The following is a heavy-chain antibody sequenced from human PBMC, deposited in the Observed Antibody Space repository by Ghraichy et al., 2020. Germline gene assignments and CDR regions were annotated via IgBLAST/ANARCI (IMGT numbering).Heavy chain of an antibody. CDR1: GGSISSRTYY. J-gene: IGHJ3*02. D-gene: IGHD3-16*01. CDR3: AREGGNDAFDI. CDR2: IYYSGSA. V-gene: IGHV4-39*02. Sequence: SETLSLTCTVSGGSISSRTYYWGWIRQPPGKGLEWIGTIYYSGSAYYSPSLGSRVSMSVDTSRNQFSLKLSSVTAADTAMYYCAREGGNDAFDIWGQGTMVTVSS.